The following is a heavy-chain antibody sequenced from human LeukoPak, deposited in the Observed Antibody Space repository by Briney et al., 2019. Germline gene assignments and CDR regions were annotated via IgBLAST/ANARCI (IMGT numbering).Heavy chain of an antibody. CDR2: ISGSGGDT. V-gene: IGHV3-23*01. D-gene: IGHD6-19*01. Sequence: GGSLRLSCAASGFTFRSYAIYWVRQAPGKGLEWVSGISGSGGDTYFADSVKGRFTISRDDSKNTVFLQMDSLRAEDTAVYYCAKTTAGYSSGRYPGWPIDYWGQGTLVTVSS. CDR1: GFTFRSYA. J-gene: IGHJ4*02. CDR3: AKTTAGYSSGRYPGWPIDY.